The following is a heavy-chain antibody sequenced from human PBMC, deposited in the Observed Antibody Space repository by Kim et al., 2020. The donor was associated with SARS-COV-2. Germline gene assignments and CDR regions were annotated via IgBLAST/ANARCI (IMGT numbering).Heavy chain of an antibody. D-gene: IGHD5-12*01. Sequence: GGSLRLSCAASGFTFSGSAVYWVRQAPGRGLEWVGRMRTKVNNYASTYAESVKGRFTISRDDSKNTASLHMNSLKTEDTAVYYCTCPPHGYEDVFDWWGQGTLVTVSS. CDR1: GFTFSGSA. CDR3: TCPPHGYEDVFDW. CDR2: MRTKVNNYAS. J-gene: IGHJ4*02. V-gene: IGHV3-73*01.